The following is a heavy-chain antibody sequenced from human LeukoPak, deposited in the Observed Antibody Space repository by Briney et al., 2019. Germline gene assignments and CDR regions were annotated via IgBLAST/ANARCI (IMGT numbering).Heavy chain of an antibody. CDR3: ARDQPYMDV. Sequence: KPSETLSLTCTVSGYSISSGYYWVWIRQPPGKGLEWIGCIYHSGTTYYNPSLKSRITISVDTSKNQFSLKLSSVTAADTAMYYCARDQPYMDVWGKGTTVIVSS. J-gene: IGHJ6*03. CDR1: GYSISSGYY. CDR2: IYHSGTT. V-gene: IGHV4-38-2*02.